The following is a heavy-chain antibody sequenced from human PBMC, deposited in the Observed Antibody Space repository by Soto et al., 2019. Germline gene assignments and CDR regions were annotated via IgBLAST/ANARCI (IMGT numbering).Heavy chain of an antibody. CDR1: GGSISSGDYY. CDR3: ASSYDSSGPFDY. J-gene: IGHJ4*02. CDR2: IYYSGST. D-gene: IGHD3-22*01. V-gene: IGHV4-30-4*01. Sequence: TLSLTCTVSGGSISSGDYYWSWIRQPPGKGLEWIGYIYYSGSTYYNPSLKSRVTISVDTSKNQFSLKLSSVTAADTAVYYCASSYDSSGPFDYWGQGTLVTVSS.